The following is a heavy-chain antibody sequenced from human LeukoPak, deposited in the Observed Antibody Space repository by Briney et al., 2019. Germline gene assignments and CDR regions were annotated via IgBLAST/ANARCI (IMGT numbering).Heavy chain of an antibody. CDR2: INAGNGNT. CDR1: GYTFTSYA. V-gene: IGHV1-3*01. CDR3: ARRYGSSWYAPFDY. Sequence: ASVKVSCKASGYTFTSYAMHWVRQAPGQRLEWMGWINAGNGNTKYSQKFQGRVTITRDTSASTAYMELSSLRSEDTAVYYCARRYGSSWYAPFDYWGQGTLVTVSS. D-gene: IGHD6-13*01. J-gene: IGHJ4*02.